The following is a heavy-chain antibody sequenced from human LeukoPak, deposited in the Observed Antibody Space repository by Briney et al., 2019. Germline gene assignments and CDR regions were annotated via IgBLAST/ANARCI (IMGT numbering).Heavy chain of an antibody. D-gene: IGHD6-19*01. CDR2: ISGDGGST. CDR1: GFFFDNYA. J-gene: IGHJ4*02. Sequence: GGSLRLSCAAPGFFFDNYAIHWVRQAPGKGLEWVSLISGDGGSTFYADSVRGRFTISRDNTRKSLSLQMSSLRSGDTALYYCARESETSGWYDYWGQGTLVTVSS. CDR3: ARESETSGWYDY. V-gene: IGHV3-43*02.